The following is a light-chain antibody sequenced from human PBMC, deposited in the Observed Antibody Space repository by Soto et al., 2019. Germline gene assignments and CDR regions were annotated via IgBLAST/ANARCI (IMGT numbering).Light chain of an antibody. V-gene: IGLV2-14*01. J-gene: IGLJ1*01. CDR3: SSYTSSSTYV. CDR2: EVG. Sequence: QSVLTQPASVSGSPGQSITISCTGTSSDVGGYNYVSWYQQHPGKAPKLMIYEVGNRPSGVSNRFFGSKSGNTASLTISGLQAEDEADYYCSSYTSSSTYVFGTGTKVTVL. CDR1: SSDVGGYNY.